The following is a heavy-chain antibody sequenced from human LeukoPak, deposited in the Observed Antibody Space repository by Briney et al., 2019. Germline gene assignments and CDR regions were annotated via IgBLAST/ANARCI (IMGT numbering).Heavy chain of an antibody. D-gene: IGHD3-10*01. J-gene: IGHJ4*02. CDR1: GGSVNSNTYY. Sequence: PSETLSLTCNVSGGSVNSNTYYWGWIRQPPGKGLEWIGNTFHSGSTYYNPFLKSRVTISVDTSKNQVSLKLTSVTAADTAVYYCAKRRITILGWGQGTLVTVSS. V-gene: IGHV4-39*01. CDR3: AKRRITILG. CDR2: TFHSGST.